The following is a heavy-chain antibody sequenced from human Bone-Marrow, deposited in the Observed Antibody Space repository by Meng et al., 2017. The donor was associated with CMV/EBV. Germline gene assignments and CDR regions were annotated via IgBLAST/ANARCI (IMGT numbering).Heavy chain of an antibody. V-gene: IGHV1-69*02. Sequence: SVKVSCKASGGTFSSYTISWVRQAPGQGLEWMGRIISILGIANYAQKFQGRVTITADKSTSTAYMELSSLRSDDTAVYYCARVDTAISGAFDIWGQGTMVTVSS. CDR1: GGTFSSYT. CDR2: IISILGIA. J-gene: IGHJ3*02. CDR3: ARVDTAISGAFDI. D-gene: IGHD5-18*01.